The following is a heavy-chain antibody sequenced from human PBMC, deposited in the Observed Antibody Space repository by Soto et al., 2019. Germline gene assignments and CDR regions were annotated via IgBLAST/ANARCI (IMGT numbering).Heavy chain of an antibody. J-gene: IGHJ5*02. D-gene: IGHD6-13*01. Sequence: EGSLTLSCAAYGFTFSVYYMSWIRQAPGKGLEWVSYISSSGSTIYYADSVKGRFTISRDNAKNSLYLQMNSLRAEDTAVYYCARVYGSSWFNWFDPWGQGTLVTVSS. CDR3: ARVYGSSWFNWFDP. V-gene: IGHV3-11*01. CDR1: GFTFSVYY. CDR2: ISSSGSTI.